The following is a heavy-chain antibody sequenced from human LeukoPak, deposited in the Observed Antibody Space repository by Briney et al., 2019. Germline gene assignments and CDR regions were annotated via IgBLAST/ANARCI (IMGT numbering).Heavy chain of an antibody. V-gene: IGHV3-9*01. Sequence: PGRSLRLSCAASGFTFDNYAMNWVRQVPGKGLEWISLICWNSGTIGYADSVKGRFTISRDNANNFLYLQMNSLRAEDTALYYCARAYKDRSLAGKKEFFQHWGQGTLVTVSS. CDR2: ICWNSGTI. CDR1: GFTFDNYA. D-gene: IGHD6-19*01. J-gene: IGHJ1*01. CDR3: ARAYKDRSLAGKKEFFQH.